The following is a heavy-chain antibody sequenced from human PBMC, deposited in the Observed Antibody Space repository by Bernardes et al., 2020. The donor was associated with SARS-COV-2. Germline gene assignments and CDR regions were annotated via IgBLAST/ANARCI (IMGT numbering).Heavy chain of an antibody. J-gene: IGHJ4*02. CDR1: GFTFSSYG. Sequence: GGSLRLSCAASGFTFSSYGMHWVRQAPGKGLEWVAVIWYDGSNKYYADSVKGRFTISRDNSKNTLYLQMNSLRAEDTAVYYCARDVFRWLQLGYYFDYWGQGTLVTVSS. CDR2: IWYDGSNK. CDR3: ARDVFRWLQLGYYFDY. D-gene: IGHD5-12*01. V-gene: IGHV3-33*01.